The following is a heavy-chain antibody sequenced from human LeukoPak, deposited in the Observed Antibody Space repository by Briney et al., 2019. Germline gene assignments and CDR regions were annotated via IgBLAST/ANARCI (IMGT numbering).Heavy chain of an antibody. D-gene: IGHD3-16*01. CDR1: GFTFSSYG. CDR2: ISYDGSNK. CDR3: AKDRNVWGNGAFDI. Sequence: GRSPRLSCAASGFTFSSYGMHWVRQAPGKGLEWVAVISYDGSNKYYADSVKGRFTISRDNSKNTLYLQMNSLRAEDTAVYYCAKDRNVWGNGAFDIWGQGTMVTVSS. V-gene: IGHV3-30*18. J-gene: IGHJ3*02.